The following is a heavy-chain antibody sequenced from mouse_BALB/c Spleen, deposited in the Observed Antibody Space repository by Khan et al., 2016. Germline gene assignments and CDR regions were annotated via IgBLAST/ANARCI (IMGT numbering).Heavy chain of an antibody. Sequence: VQLQQSGAELVKPGASVKLSCTASDFNIKDTYMHWVKQRPEQGLEWIGRIDPANDDSNYDPKFQGKATLSADTSSNTAYLQLTSLTSEDTAVYYCTRSRYGRYPMDYWGQGTSVTVSS. V-gene: IGHV14-3*02. CDR2: IDPANDDS. J-gene: IGHJ4*01. D-gene: IGHD1-1*02. CDR3: TRSRYGRYPMDY. CDR1: DFNIKDTY.